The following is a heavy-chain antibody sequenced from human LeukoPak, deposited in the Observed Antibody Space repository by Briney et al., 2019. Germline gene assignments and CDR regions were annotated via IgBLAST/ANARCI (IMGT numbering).Heavy chain of an antibody. CDR2: IGTTGGT. Sequence: GGSLRLSCAASGFTFNKYDMHWVRQRTGKGLEWVSVIGTTGGTFYSDSVKGRFTISRENPETSLNLQMDSLRAEDTAVYYCARDAGEAVTGTIYDCWGQGTLVTVPS. J-gene: IGHJ4*02. D-gene: IGHD6-19*01. V-gene: IGHV3-13*01. CDR1: GFTFNKYD. CDR3: ARDAGEAVTGTIYDC.